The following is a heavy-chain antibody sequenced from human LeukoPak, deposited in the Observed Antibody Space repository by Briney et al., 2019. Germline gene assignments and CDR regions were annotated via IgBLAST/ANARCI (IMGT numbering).Heavy chain of an antibody. D-gene: IGHD3-9*01. CDR2: ISSSSRYI. V-gene: IGHV3-21*01. Sequence: GGSLRLSCAASGFTFSSYWMNWVRQAPGKGLEWVSSISSSSRYIYQADSVQGRFTISRDNAKNSLYLQMNSPRAEDTAVYYCARDRDVLRYLAGMDVWGQGTTVTVSS. J-gene: IGHJ6*02. CDR3: ARDRDVLRYLAGMDV. CDR1: GFTFSSYW.